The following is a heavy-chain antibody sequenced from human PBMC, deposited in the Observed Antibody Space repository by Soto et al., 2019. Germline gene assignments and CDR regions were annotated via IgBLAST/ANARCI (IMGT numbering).Heavy chain of an antibody. Sequence: QLQLQESGPGLVKPSETLSLTCSVSGGSITTSSYNWDWIRPPPGKGLEGIGTIYYDGSTSYNPSLKSQVTISVDTSKNHFALKANSVTAADTAVYYCARFYGNAFDVWGRGTVVTVSS. J-gene: IGHJ3*01. CDR1: GGSITTSSYN. CDR2: IYYDGST. CDR3: ARFYGNAFDV. D-gene: IGHD3-10*01. V-gene: IGHV4-39*02.